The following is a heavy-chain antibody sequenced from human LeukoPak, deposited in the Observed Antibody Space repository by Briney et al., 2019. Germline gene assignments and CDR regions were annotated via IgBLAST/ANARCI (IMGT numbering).Heavy chain of an antibody. V-gene: IGHV1-69*05. Sequence: ASVKVSCKASGYTFTSYGISWVRQAPGQGLEWMGGIIPIFGTANYAQKFQGRVTITTDESTSTAYMELSSLRSEDTAVYYCARCRAPPRYYYYYYYMDVWGKGTTVTVSS. CDR3: ARCRAPPRYYYYYYYMDV. CDR1: GYTFTSYG. J-gene: IGHJ6*03. CDR2: IIPIFGTA.